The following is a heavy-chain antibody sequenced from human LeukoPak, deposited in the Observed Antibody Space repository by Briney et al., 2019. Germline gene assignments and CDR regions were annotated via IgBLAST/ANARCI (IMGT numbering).Heavy chain of an antibody. V-gene: IGHV1-24*01. CDR1: GYSLSELS. CDR3: ATLYYFGSGSPSHFDY. D-gene: IGHD3-10*01. J-gene: IGHJ4*02. CDR2: FDPEDGET. Sequence: ASVKVSCKVSGYSLSELSMHWVRQAPGKGLEWMGGFDPEDGETVYALKLRGRVTMTEDTSTDTAYMELRSLRSEDTAVYYCATLYYFGSGSPSHFDYWGQGTLVTVSS.